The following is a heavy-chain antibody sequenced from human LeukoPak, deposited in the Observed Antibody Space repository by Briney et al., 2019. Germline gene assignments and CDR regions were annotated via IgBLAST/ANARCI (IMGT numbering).Heavy chain of an antibody. D-gene: IGHD3-9*01. J-gene: IGHJ4*02. CDR2: INHSGST. Sequence: SETLSLTCAVYGGSFSGYYWSWIRQPPGKGLEWIGEINHSGSTNYNPSLKSRVTISVDTSKNQFSLKLSSVTAADTAVYYCAREVVGGLRYFDWLPDYFDYWGQGTLVTVSS. CDR1: GGSFSGYY. V-gene: IGHV4-34*01. CDR3: AREVVGGLRYFDWLPDYFDY.